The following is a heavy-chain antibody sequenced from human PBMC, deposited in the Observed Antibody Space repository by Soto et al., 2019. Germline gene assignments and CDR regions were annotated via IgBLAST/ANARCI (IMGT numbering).Heavy chain of an antibody. CDR2: IKQDGSEK. CDR1: GFTFNNYW. CDR3: VRWSSAFGV. J-gene: IGHJ6*04. D-gene: IGHD3-16*01. V-gene: IGHV3-7*01. Sequence: EVQLVESGGGLVQPGGSLRLSCEGSGFTFNNYWMPWVRQAPGKGLEWVANIKQDGSEKYYVDYVRGRFNISRDNANNLLYWQINNLRAEDTSVYFCVRWSSAFGVWGNGTPVTVSS.